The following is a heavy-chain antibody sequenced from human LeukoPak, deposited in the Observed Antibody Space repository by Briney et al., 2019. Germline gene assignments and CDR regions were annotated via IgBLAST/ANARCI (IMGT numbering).Heavy chain of an antibody. CDR2: IRYDGTNK. CDR3: ATDFGRYSGCDYTPSSY. V-gene: IGHV3-30*02. J-gene: IGHJ4*02. CDR1: GFTFSRYW. D-gene: IGHD5-12*01. Sequence: GGSLRLSCAASGFTFSRYWMSWVRQAPGKGLEWVAFIRYDGTNKDYADSVKGRFTISRDNSKNTLYLQMNSLRAEDTALYYCATDFGRYSGCDYTPSSYWGQGTLVTVSS.